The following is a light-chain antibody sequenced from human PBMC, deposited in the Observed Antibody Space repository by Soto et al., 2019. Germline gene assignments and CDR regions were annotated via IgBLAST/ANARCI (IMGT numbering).Light chain of an antibody. J-gene: IGKJ4*01. CDR1: QSISRS. V-gene: IGKV1-5*01. CDR3: QQYNSYPLT. Sequence: DIQMTQSPSTLSASVGDRVTITCRASQSISRSLAWYQQKPGKAPKLLIYDASSLQIGVPSSFSGSGSGTEFTLIISSLQPDGFATYYCQQYNSYPLTFGGGTKVDIK. CDR2: DAS.